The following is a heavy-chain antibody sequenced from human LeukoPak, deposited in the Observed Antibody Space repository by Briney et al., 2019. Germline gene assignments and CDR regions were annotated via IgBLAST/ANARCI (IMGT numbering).Heavy chain of an antibody. Sequence: GGSLRLSCGASGFSFDDSAMHWVRQAPGKGLEWVSGITWNSGRIAYADSVKGRFTISRDNAKNSLYLQMNSLRVEDTALYYCAKGRLVAALLDYRGQGTLVTVSS. CDR1: GFSFDDSA. J-gene: IGHJ4*02. CDR3: AKGRLVAALLDY. CDR2: ITWNSGRI. V-gene: IGHV3-9*01. D-gene: IGHD2-15*01.